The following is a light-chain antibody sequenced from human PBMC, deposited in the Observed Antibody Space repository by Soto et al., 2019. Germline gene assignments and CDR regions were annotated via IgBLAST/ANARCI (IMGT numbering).Light chain of an antibody. V-gene: IGLV2-14*01. J-gene: IGLJ2*01. CDR1: SSDVGGYNY. CDR2: EVN. CDR3: SSHTTSGTLI. Sequence: QSALTQPASVSGSPGQSITISCTGTSSDVGGYNYVSWYQQHPGKAPKLMIYEVNNRPSGVSNRFSGSKSGNTASLTISGLQAEDEAYYYCSSHTTSGTLIFGGRTKVTVL.